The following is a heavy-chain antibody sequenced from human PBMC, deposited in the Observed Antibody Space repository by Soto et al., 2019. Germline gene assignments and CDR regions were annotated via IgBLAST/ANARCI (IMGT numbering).Heavy chain of an antibody. D-gene: IGHD3-9*01. CDR1: GGSISSGGYY. J-gene: IGHJ4*02. CDR2: IYYSGST. Sequence: SETLSLTCTVSGGSISSGGYYWSWIRQHPGKGLEWIGYIYYSGSTYYNPSPKSRVTISVDTSKNQFSLKLSSVTAADTAVYYCARTYYDILTGYYSNYYFDYWGQGTLVTVSS. V-gene: IGHV4-31*03. CDR3: ARTYYDILTGYYSNYYFDY.